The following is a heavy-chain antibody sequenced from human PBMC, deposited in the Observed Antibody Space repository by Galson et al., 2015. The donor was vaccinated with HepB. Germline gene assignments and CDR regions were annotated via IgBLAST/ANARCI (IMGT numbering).Heavy chain of an antibody. J-gene: IGHJ6*03. Sequence: SLRLSCAASGFTFTSYAINWVRQAPGKGLEWVPSISGTGYYTYYTDSVKGRFTISRENSKNMLYLHMNSLRAEDTAVYYCAKDVALNGDPNWYYYMDVWGRGTTVTVSS. CDR3: AKDVALNGDPNWYYYMDV. CDR2: ISGTGYYT. D-gene: IGHD4-17*01. V-gene: IGHV3-23*01. CDR1: GFTFTSYA.